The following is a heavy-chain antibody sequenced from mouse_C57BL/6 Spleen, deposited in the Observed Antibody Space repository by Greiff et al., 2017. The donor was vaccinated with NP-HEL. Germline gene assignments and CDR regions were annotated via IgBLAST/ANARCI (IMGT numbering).Heavy chain of an antibody. Sequence: QVQLKESGPGLVQPSQSLSITCTVSGFSLTSYGVHWVRQSPGKGLEWLGVIWSGGSTDYNAAFISRLSISKDNSKSQVFFKMNSLQADDTAIYYCASPTAQATSFAYWGQGTLVTVSA. V-gene: IGHV2-2*01. J-gene: IGHJ3*01. CDR2: IWSGGST. CDR1: GFSLTSYG. CDR3: ASPTAQATSFAY. D-gene: IGHD3-2*02.